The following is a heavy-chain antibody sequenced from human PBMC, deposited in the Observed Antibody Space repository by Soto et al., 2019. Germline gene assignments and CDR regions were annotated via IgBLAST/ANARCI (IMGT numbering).Heavy chain of an antibody. Sequence: TLSLTCAVYGGSFSGYYWSWIRQPPGKGLEWIGEINHSGSTNYNPSLKSRVTISVDTSKNQFSLKLSSVTAADTAVYYCARAIAARSRANYYYYYYMDVWGKGTTVTVSS. CDR2: INHSGST. CDR1: GGSFSGYY. V-gene: IGHV4-34*01. CDR3: ARAIAARSRANYYYYYYMDV. J-gene: IGHJ6*03. D-gene: IGHD6-6*01.